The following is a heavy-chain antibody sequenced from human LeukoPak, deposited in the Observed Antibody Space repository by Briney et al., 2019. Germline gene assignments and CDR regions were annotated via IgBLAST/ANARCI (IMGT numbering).Heavy chain of an antibody. D-gene: IGHD6-13*01. V-gene: IGHV3-30*18. CDR3: AKDRSRSWSLDY. CDR1: GFTFDSYA. Sequence: PGGSLRLSCVASGFTFDSYAINWVRQAPGKGLEWVALISYDGSNRDYADSVKGRFTISRDNSKNTLYLQMNSLIAEDTAVYYCAKDRSRSWSLDYWGQGTLVTVSS. J-gene: IGHJ4*02. CDR2: ISYDGSNR.